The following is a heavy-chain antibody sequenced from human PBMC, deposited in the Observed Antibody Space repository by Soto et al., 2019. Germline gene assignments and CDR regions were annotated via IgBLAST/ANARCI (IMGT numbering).Heavy chain of an antibody. Sequence: PGGSLRLSCAASGFSFVNYAMNWVRQAPGKGLEWVSGLSGSGTSTYYADSVKGRFTISRDNSRDKLFLQMNSLTADDTAVYYCAKATTNGGWFNPFDYWGQGDLVTVS. J-gene: IGHJ4*02. CDR3: AKATTNGGWFNPFDY. D-gene: IGHD6-19*01. V-gene: IGHV3-23*01. CDR1: GFSFVNYA. CDR2: LSGSGTST.